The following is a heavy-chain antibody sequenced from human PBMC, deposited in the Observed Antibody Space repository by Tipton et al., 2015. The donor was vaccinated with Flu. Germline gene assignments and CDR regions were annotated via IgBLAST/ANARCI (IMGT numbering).Heavy chain of an antibody. J-gene: IGHJ5*02. CDR3: ARYPESNYHWFGP. CDR1: GASISDYY. V-gene: IGHV4-59*12. Sequence: TLSLTCSVSGASISDYYWNWIRQRPGKGLEWLAHISYSGTTDYNPSLKSRLTVSADTSKNQISLKLSSVTAADTAVYYCARYPESNYHWFGPWGQGALVTVSS. D-gene: IGHD4-11*01. CDR2: ISYSGTT.